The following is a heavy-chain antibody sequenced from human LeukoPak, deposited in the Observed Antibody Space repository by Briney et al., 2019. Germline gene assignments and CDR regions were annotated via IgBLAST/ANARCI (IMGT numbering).Heavy chain of an antibody. D-gene: IGHD1-26*01. CDR3: ARGYALYSGRYIDFDY. CDR2: INPNNGGT. CDR1: GYTFTDHY. Sequence: GASVTVSCMASGYTFTDHYMHWVRQAPGQGLEWMGWINPNNGGTNYAQKFQGRVTMTRDTSISTAYMELSRLRSDDTAVYYCARGYALYSGRYIDFDYWGQGTLVTVSS. V-gene: IGHV1-2*02. J-gene: IGHJ4*02.